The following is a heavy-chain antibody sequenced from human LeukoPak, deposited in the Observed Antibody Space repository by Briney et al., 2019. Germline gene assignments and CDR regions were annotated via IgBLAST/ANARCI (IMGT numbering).Heavy chain of an antibody. CDR3: ARGYCSGGSCYNNWFDP. CDR2: VIPILGIA. V-gene: IGHV1-69*04. CDR1: GGTFSSYA. Sequence: SVKVSCKASGGTFSSYAISWVRQAPGQGLEWMGRVIPILGIANYAQKFQGRVTITADKSTSTAYMELSSLRSEDTAVYYCARGYCSGGSCYNNWFDPWGQGTLVTV. D-gene: IGHD2-15*01. J-gene: IGHJ5*02.